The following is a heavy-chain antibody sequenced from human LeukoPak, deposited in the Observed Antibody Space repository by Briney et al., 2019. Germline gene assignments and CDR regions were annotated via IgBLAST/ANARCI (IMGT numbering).Heavy chain of an antibody. CDR2: ISSSSSTI. Sequence: GGSLRLSCAASGFTFSSYSMNWVRQAPGKGLEWVSYISSSSSTIYYADSVKGRFTISRDNAKNSLYLQMDSLRAEDTAVYYCARLYCSGGSCPPGFDPWGQGTLVTVSS. D-gene: IGHD2-15*01. J-gene: IGHJ5*02. CDR3: ARLYCSGGSCPPGFDP. V-gene: IGHV3-48*01. CDR1: GFTFSSYS.